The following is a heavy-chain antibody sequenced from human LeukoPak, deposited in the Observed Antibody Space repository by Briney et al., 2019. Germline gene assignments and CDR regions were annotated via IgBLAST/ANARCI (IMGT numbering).Heavy chain of an antibody. J-gene: IGHJ3*01. Sequence: GGSLRLSCAASGFTFSSYGMHWVRQAPGKGLEWVAVISYDGSNKYYADSVKGRFTISRDNSKNTLYLQMNSLRIEDAAVYYCARGRNDWYGAFDFWGQGTMVTVSS. D-gene: IGHD6-19*01. V-gene: IGHV3-30*03. CDR3: ARGRNDWYGAFDF. CDR2: ISYDGSNK. CDR1: GFTFSSYG.